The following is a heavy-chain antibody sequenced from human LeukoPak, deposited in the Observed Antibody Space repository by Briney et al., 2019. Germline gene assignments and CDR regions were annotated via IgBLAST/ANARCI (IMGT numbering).Heavy chain of an antibody. V-gene: IGHV3-64*01. CDR3: ARAGYSGSYDY. D-gene: IGHD1-26*01. CDR2: ISSNGGST. CDR1: GFTFSSYA. Sequence: PGGSLRLSCAASGFTFSSYAMHWVRQAPGKGLEYVSAISSNGGSTYYANSVKGRFTISRDNSKNTLYLQMGSLRAEDMAVYYCARAGYSGSYDYWGQGTLVIVSS. J-gene: IGHJ4*02.